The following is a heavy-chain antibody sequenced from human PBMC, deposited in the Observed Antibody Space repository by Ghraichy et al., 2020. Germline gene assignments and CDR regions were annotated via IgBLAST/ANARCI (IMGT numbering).Heavy chain of an antibody. J-gene: IGHJ4*02. CDR3: AKGRGQLVRAGVLDY. D-gene: IGHD6-6*01. CDR2: ISWDCGST. CDR1: GFTFDDYT. Sequence: GGSLRLSCAASGFTFDDYTIHWVRQAQGKGLERVSLISWDCGSTYYADSVKGRFTISRDNSKNSLYLQMNSLRTADTALYYCAKGRGQLVRAGVLDYWGQGTLVTVSS. V-gene: IGHV3-43*01.